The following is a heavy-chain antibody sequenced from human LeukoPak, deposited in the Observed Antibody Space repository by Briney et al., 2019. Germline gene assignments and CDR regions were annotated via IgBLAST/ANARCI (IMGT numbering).Heavy chain of an antibody. CDR2: ISGSGGST. Sequence: GGSLRLSCAASGFTFSSYAMSWVRQAPGKGLEWVSAISGSGGSTYYADSVKGRFTISRDNSKNTLYLQMNSLRAEDTAVYYCARRRYSGSSQHFDYWGQGTLVTVSS. D-gene: IGHD1-26*01. CDR1: GFTFSSYA. CDR3: ARRRYSGSSQHFDY. V-gene: IGHV3-23*01. J-gene: IGHJ4*02.